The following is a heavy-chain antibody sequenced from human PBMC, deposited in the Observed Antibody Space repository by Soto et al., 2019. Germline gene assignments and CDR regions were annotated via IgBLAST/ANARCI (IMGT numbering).Heavy chain of an antibody. J-gene: IGHJ3*01. CDR2: IYYSGST. CDR3: PLEYCSSTACYEPFHF. D-gene: IGHD2-2*01. Sequence: QLQLQESGPGLVKPSETLSLTCTVSGGSINSRDYYWGWIRQPPGKGLEWIGNIYYSGSTYYNPSLNSRVTVSVDTSKNQFSLRLSSVTAADTAVYYCPLEYCSSTACYEPFHFWGQGTMVTVSS. V-gene: IGHV4-39*01. CDR1: GGSINSRDYY.